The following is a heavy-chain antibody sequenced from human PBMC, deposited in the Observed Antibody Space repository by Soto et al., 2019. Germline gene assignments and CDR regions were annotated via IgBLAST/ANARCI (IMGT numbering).Heavy chain of an antibody. J-gene: IGHJ4*02. Sequence: ALRLSCAASGFTFSSYGMHWVRQAPGKGLEWVAVIWYDGSNKYYADSVKGRFTISRDNSKNTLYLQMNSLRAEDTAVYYCARAQGPSSMVRGVINPFDYWGQGTLVTVSS. CDR1: GFTFSSYG. V-gene: IGHV3-33*01. D-gene: IGHD3-10*01. CDR2: IWYDGSNK. CDR3: ARAQGPSSMVRGVINPFDY.